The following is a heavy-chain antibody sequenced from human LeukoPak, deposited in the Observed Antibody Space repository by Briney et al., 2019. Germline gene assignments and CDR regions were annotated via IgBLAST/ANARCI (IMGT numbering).Heavy chain of an antibody. J-gene: IGHJ3*02. Sequence: SETLSLTCTVSGGSISSSSYYWGWIRQPPGKGLEWIGSIHYSGSTYYNPTLKSRVTISVDTSKNQFSLKLSSVTAADTAVYYCQGNIPAFDIWGQGTMVTVSS. V-gene: IGHV4-39*01. D-gene: IGHD2/OR15-2a*01. CDR3: QGNIPAFDI. CDR2: IHYSGST. CDR1: GGSISSSSYY.